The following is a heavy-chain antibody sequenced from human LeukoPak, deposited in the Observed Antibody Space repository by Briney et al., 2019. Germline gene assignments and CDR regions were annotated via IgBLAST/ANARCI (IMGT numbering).Heavy chain of an antibody. J-gene: IGHJ4*02. V-gene: IGHV3-23*01. CDR3: ARDDILTGYWSPFDY. Sequence: GGSLRLSCAASGFTFSSYAMSWVRQAPGKGLEWVSAISGSGGSTYYADSVKGRFTISRDNSKNTLYLQMNSLRAEDTAVYYCARDDILTGYWSPFDYWGQGTLVTVSS. CDR2: ISGSGGST. CDR1: GFTFSSYA. D-gene: IGHD3-9*01.